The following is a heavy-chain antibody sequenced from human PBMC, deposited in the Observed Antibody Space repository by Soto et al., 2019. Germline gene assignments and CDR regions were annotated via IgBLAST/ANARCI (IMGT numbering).Heavy chain of an antibody. Sequence: QVQLVQSGAEVKKPGASVKVSCKASGYTFTSYGISWVRQAPGQGLEWMGWISAYNGNTNYAQKLQGRVTMTTDTSTSIAYMELRSLRSDATAVYYCARMARSQYYYYGMDVWGQGTTVIVSS. V-gene: IGHV1-18*01. J-gene: IGHJ6*02. CDR2: ISAYNGNT. CDR1: GYTFTSYG. CDR3: ARMARSQYYYYGMDV.